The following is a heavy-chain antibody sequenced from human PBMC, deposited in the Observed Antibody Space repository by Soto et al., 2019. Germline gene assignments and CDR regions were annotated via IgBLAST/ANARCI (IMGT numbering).Heavy chain of an antibody. CDR1: GFTFSNYG. V-gene: IGHV3-33*01. CDR3: ARDEYRSAYQLGFDP. D-gene: IGHD6-19*01. Sequence: GGSLRLSCAASGFTFSNYGMHWVRQAPGKGLEWVAVIWYDGINEYYADSVKGRFTISRDNSENTLYLQMNSLRAEDTAVYYCARDEYRSAYQLGFDPWGQGTLVTVSS. CDR2: IWYDGINE. J-gene: IGHJ5*02.